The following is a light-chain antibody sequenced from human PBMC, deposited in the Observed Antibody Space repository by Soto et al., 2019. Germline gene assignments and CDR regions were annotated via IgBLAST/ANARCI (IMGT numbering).Light chain of an antibody. V-gene: IGKV4-1*01. CDR2: WAS. Sequence: DLVMTQSQDSLAVSLGGRATIDCKSSQSVLYSSHNKNYLAWYQQKAGQPPKLLFYWASTREFGVPSRFSGSGSGTDFTLTISSLQAEDVAVYYCQQYYSTPRTFGQGTKVDIK. CDR3: QQYYSTPRT. CDR1: QSVLYSSHNKNY. J-gene: IGKJ1*01.